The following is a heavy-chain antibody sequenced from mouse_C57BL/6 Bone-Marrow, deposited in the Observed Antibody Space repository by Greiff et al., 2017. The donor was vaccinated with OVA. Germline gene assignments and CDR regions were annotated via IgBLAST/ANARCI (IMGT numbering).Heavy chain of an antibody. CDR2: IYPCSGYT. Sequence: VQLQQPGAELARPGASVKLSCKASGYTFTSYGIRWVKQRTGQGLEWIGEIYPCSGYTYYNEKVKGKATLTVDKSSSTAYMALRSLTSEDSAVYFDARLGYYGSSPYWDRGTALTVTS. D-gene: IGHD1-1*01. CDR3: ARLGYYGSSPY. V-gene: IGHV1-81*01. CDR1: GYTFTSYG. J-gene: IGHJ2*01.